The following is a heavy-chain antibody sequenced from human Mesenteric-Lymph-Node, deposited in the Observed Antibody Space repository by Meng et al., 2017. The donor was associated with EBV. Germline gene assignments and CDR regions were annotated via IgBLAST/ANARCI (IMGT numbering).Heavy chain of an antibody. CDR2: ISGNNGDT. V-gene: IGHV1-18*01. CDR1: GCTFSGYG. Sequence: GRLGHVGSEGKKPGASVKFSFKASGCTFSGYGISWVRQAPGQGLEWMGWISGNNGDTLYAQKLQGRVTLTTDTATNTAFMELRSLRSDDTAVYFCARHDGAGSYYPLDYWGQGTLVTVSS. CDR3: ARHDGAGSYYPLDY. D-gene: IGHD3-10*01. J-gene: IGHJ4*02.